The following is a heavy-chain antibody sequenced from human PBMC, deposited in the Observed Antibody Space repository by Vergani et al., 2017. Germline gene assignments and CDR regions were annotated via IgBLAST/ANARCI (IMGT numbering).Heavy chain of an antibody. Sequence: QVQLQESGPGLVKPSQTLSLTCTVSGGSISSGDYSWSWIRQPPGKGLEWIGYIYYSGSTYYNPSLTSRVTISVDPSKNQFSLKLSSVTAADTAVYYCAREGWLQFTDWYYGMDGWGRGTTITVSS. V-gene: IGHV4-30-4*08. J-gene: IGHJ6*02. D-gene: IGHD5-24*01. CDR2: IYYSGST. CDR1: GGSISSGDYS. CDR3: AREGWLQFTDWYYGMDG.